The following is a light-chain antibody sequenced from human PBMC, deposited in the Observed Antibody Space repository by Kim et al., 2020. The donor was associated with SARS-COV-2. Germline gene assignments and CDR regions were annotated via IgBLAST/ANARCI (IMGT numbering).Light chain of an antibody. V-gene: IGKV3-15*01. CDR2: GAS. J-gene: IGKJ2*01. Sequence: EIVMTQSPATLSVSPGERATLFCRASQSVGNNVAWYQHKPGQAPRVLIHGASTWATGIPARFSGSGSGTEFSLSISSLQSEDLAVYFCHQYNDWPPGDTFGQGTKLEI. CDR3: HQYNDWPPGDT. CDR1: QSVGNN.